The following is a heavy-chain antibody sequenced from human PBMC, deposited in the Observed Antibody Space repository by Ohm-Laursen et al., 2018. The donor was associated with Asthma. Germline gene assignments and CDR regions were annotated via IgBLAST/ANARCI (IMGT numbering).Heavy chain of an antibody. CDR1: GFTFSSYG. D-gene: IGHD6-19*01. J-gene: IGHJ6*02. V-gene: IGHV3-23*01. Sequence: SLRLSCAASGFTFSSYGMHWVRQAPGKGLEWVSAISGSGGSTYYADSVKGRFTISRDNSKNTLYLQMNSLRAEDTAVYYCAKAVAGTNYYYYGMDVWGQGTMVTVS. CDR3: AKAVAGTNYYYYGMDV. CDR2: ISGSGGST.